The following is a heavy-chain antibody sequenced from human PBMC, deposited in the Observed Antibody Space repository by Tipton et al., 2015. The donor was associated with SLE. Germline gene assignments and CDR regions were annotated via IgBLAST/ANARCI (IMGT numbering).Heavy chain of an antibody. CDR3: ANPQYDYGDPPNY. J-gene: IGHJ4*02. V-gene: IGHV3-11*04. CDR1: GFTFSDYY. D-gene: IGHD4-17*01. CDR2: ISSSGSTI. Sequence: SLRLSCAASGFTFSDYYMSWIRQAPGKGLEWVSYISSSGSTIYYADSVKGRFTISRDNSKNTLYLQMNSLRAEDTAVYYCANPQYDYGDPPNYWGQGTLVTVSS.